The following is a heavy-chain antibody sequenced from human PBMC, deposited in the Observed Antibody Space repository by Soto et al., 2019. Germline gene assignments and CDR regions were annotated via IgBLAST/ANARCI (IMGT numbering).Heavy chain of an antibody. CDR1: GGTFSTYP. V-gene: IGHV1-69*01. CDR3: ASRPVMEVAQYGNWSDP. CDR2: IIPFFGTT. J-gene: IGHJ5*02. Sequence: QVHLVQSGAEMKEPGSSVKVSCKASGGTFSTYPINWVRQAPGQGLEWMGGIIPFFGTTHSAQKFQGRLTITADESTRTTHMELSSLRSEDTAVYYCASRPVMEVAQYGNWSDPWGQGTLFTVSS. D-gene: IGHD6-6*01.